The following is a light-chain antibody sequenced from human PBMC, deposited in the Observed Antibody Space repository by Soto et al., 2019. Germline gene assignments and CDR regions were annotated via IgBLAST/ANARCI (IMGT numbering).Light chain of an antibody. V-gene: IGLV1-40*01. CDR2: GNR. Sequence: QAVVTQPPSVSGAPGQRVTLSCTGNTSNLGAGYDVHWYQQLPGAAPKLVIFGNRNRPSGVPERFSGSKSGTSASLAITGLQADDEADYYCCSLTTSHTYVFGSGTKLTVL. CDR1: TSNLGAGYD. J-gene: IGLJ1*01. CDR3: CSLTTSHTYV.